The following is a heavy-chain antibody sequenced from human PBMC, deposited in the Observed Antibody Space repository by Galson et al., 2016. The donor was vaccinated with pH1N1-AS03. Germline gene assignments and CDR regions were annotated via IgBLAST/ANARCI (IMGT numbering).Heavy chain of an antibody. CDR2: IIPTLGIV. CDR3: ARILGYNYGRVHY. J-gene: IGHJ4*02. Sequence: SVKVSCKAYGDSFNNYAISWVRQAPGQGLQRVGGIIPTLGIVNVAQSFQGRVTITADTSTNTAHMELSSLRSEDTAVYYCARILGYNYGRVHYWGQGTLVSVSS. V-gene: IGHV1-69*10. D-gene: IGHD5-18*01. CDR1: GDSFNNYA.